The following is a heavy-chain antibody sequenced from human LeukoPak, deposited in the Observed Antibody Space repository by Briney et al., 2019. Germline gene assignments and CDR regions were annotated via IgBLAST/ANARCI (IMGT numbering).Heavy chain of an antibody. D-gene: IGHD3-3*01. CDR1: GGSFSGYY. CDR2: INHSGST. J-gene: IGHJ4*02. CDR3: ARGFDFWSGYNFDY. Sequence: SETLSLTCAVYGGSFSGYYWSWIRQPPGKGLERIGEINHSGSTNYNPSLKSRVTISVDTSKNQFSLKLSSVTAADTAVYYCARGFDFWSGYNFDYWGQGTLVTVSS. V-gene: IGHV4-34*01.